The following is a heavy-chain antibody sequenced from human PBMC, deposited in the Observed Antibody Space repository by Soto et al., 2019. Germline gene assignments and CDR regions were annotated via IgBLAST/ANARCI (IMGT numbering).Heavy chain of an antibody. Sequence: QVTLKESGPVLVKPTEPLTLTCTVSGFSVKNTRMGVTWIRQPPGKALEWLAHIFSRDEKSYSTSLKSRLTISEDTSKSQVVLTMTNMDPVDTATYYCARIHNYGDYYFDYWGQGTLVTVSS. D-gene: IGHD4-17*01. J-gene: IGHJ4*02. CDR3: ARIHNYGDYYFDY. CDR1: GFSVKNTRMG. CDR2: IFSRDEK. V-gene: IGHV2-26*01.